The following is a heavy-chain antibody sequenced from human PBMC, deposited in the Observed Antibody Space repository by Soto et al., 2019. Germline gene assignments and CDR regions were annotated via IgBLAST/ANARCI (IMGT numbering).Heavy chain of an antibody. CDR2: IYYSGST. D-gene: IGHD6-13*01. J-gene: IGHJ4*02. Sequence: LSLTCTVSGGSISSYYWSWIRQPPGKGLEWIGYIYYSGSTNYNPSLKSRVTISVDTSKNQFSLKLSSVTAADTAVYYCARTYSSSWEPMTYYFDYWGQGTLVTVSS. CDR3: ARTYSSSWEPMTYYFDY. V-gene: IGHV4-59*01. CDR1: GGSISSYY.